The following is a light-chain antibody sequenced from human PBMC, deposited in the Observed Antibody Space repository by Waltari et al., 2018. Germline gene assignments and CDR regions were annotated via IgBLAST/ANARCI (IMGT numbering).Light chain of an antibody. J-gene: IGKJ2*01. CDR2: AAS. V-gene: IGKV1-9*01. CDR1: QGISSY. CDR3: QQPRA. Sequence: DIQLTQSPSFLSASVGDRVTITCRASQGISSYLAWYQQKPGKAPKRLIYAASTLQSGVPSRFSGSGSGTEFTLTISSLQPEDCATYYCQQPRAFGQGTKLEIK.